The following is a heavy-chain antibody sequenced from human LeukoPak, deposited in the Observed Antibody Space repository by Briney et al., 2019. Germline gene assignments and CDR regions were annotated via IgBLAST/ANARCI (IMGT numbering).Heavy chain of an antibody. CDR3: ASDYSTPFGY. J-gene: IGHJ4*02. V-gene: IGHV4-59*01. CDR1: GGSISSYY. Sequence: SETLSLTCTVSGGSISSYYWSWIRQPPGKGLEWIGYINYSGSTNYNPSLKSRVTISVDTSKNQFSLKLSSVTAADTAVYYCASDYSTPFGYWGQGTLVTVSS. CDR2: INYSGST. D-gene: IGHD4-11*01.